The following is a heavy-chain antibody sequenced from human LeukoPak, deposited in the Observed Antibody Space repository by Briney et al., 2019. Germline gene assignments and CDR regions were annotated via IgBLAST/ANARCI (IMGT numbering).Heavy chain of an antibody. J-gene: IGHJ4*02. V-gene: IGHV1-2*02. D-gene: IGHD3-10*01. Sequence: ASVKVSCKASGYTFTGYYMHWVRQAPGQGLEWMGWINPNSGGTNSTQKFQDRVTLTRDTSISTAYMELGSLRSDDTAIYYCARAYGSGSSYHPDYWGQGTLVTVSS. CDR3: ARAYGSGSSYHPDY. CDR2: INPNSGGT. CDR1: GYTFTGYY.